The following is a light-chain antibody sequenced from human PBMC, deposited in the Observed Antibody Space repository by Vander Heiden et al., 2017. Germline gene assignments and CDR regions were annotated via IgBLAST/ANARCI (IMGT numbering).Light chain of an antibody. CDR2: DFS. CDR3: SSYTTSSTYV. J-gene: IGLJ1*01. CDR1: SNNIRAHNY. V-gene: IGLV2-14*03. Sequence: QSALTHPASVSGSPGQSITISCTGSSNNIRAHNYVCWYQHHPGKAPKLMLFDFSNRPSGISNRFSGSKSGNTASLTISGLQAEDEADYYCSSYTTSSTYVFGTGTKVTVL.